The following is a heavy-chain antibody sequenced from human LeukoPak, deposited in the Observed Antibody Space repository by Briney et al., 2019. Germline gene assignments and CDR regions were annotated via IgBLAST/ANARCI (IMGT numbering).Heavy chain of an antibody. J-gene: IGHJ5*02. V-gene: IGHV3-33*01. CDR2: IWYDGSNK. CDR1: GFTFSSYG. D-gene: IGHD6-13*01. Sequence: GGSLRLSCAASGFTFSSYGMLWVRQAPGKGLEWVAVIWYDGSNKYYADSVKGRFTISRDNSKNTLYLQMNSLRAEDTAVYYCARGARSAADLNWFDPWGQGTLVTVSS. CDR3: ARGARSAADLNWFDP.